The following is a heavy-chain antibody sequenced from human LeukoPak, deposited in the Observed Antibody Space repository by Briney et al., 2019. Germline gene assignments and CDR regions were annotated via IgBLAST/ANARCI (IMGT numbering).Heavy chain of an antibody. CDR3: ARDGYYYDSSGYSDY. CDR1: GGTFSSYA. V-gene: IGHV1-69*04. D-gene: IGHD3-22*01. CDR2: IIPIFGIA. Sequence: ASVKVSCKASGGTFSSYAISWVRQAPGQGLEWMGRIIPIFGIANYAQKFQGRVTITADKSTSTAYMELSSLRFEDTAVYYCARDGYYYDSSGYSDYWGQGTLVTVSS. J-gene: IGHJ4*02.